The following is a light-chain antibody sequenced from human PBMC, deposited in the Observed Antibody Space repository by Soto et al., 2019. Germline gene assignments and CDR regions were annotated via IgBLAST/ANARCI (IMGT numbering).Light chain of an antibody. J-gene: IGKJ1*01. CDR1: QSISSW. Sequence: DIQMTQSPSTLSAYVGDRVTIXXRASQSISSWLAWYQQKPGKAPKLLXYDASSLESGVPSRFSGSGSGTEFTLTISSLQSEDFAVYYCQQYNNWPPETFGQGTKVDIK. CDR3: QQYNNWPPET. V-gene: IGKV1-5*01. CDR2: DAS.